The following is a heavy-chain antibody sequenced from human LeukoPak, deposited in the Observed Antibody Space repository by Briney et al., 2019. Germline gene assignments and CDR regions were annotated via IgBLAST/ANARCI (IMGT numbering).Heavy chain of an antibody. CDR1: GGSFSGYD. CDR2: ITHSGST. Sequence: PSETLSLTCAVYGGSFSGYDWSWIRQPPGKGLEWIGEITHSGSTNYNPSLKSRVTISVDTSKNQSSLKLSSVTAADTAVYYCARRTVTTPPPRPYNWFDPWGQGTLVTVSS. D-gene: IGHD4-17*01. J-gene: IGHJ5*02. V-gene: IGHV4-34*01. CDR3: ARRTVTTPPPRPYNWFDP.